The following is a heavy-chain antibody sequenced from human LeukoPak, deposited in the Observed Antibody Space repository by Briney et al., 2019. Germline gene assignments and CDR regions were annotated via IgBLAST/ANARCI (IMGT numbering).Heavy chain of an antibody. V-gene: IGHV3-23*01. Sequence: GGSLRLSCAASGFTFSSYAMSWVRQAPGKGLEWVSAISGSGGSTYYADSVKGRFTISRDNSKHTLYLQMNSLRAEDTAVYYCAKARSSGSYTGFDPWGQGTLVTVSS. D-gene: IGHD3-10*01. J-gene: IGHJ5*02. CDR2: ISGSGGST. CDR3: AKARSSGSYTGFDP. CDR1: GFTFSSYA.